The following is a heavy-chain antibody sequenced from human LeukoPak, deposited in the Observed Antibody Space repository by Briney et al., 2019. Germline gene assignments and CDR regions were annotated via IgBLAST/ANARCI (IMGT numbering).Heavy chain of an antibody. CDR3: ARGYRGITIFGVVTRPFDY. V-gene: IGHV4-34*01. CDR2: INHSGST. CDR1: GGSFSGYY. Sequence: KPSETLSLTCAVYGGSFSGYYWSWIRQPPGKGLEWIGEINHSGSTNYNPSLKSRVTISVDTSKNQFSLKLSSVTAADTAVYYCARGYRGITIFGVVTRPFDYWGQGTLVTVSP. J-gene: IGHJ4*02. D-gene: IGHD3-3*01.